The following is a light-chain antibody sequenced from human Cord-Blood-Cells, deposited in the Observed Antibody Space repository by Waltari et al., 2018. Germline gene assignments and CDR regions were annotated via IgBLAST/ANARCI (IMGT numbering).Light chain of an antibody. Sequence: SYELTQPPSVSVSPGQTVRITCSGDALPKQYAYWYQQKPGQAPVLVIYKDRERPSGIPGRFSGSSSGTTVTLTISGVQAEDEADYYCQSADSSGTYPVFGGGTKLTVL. CDR2: KDR. V-gene: IGLV3-25*03. CDR1: ALPKQY. CDR3: QSADSSGTYPV. J-gene: IGLJ3*02.